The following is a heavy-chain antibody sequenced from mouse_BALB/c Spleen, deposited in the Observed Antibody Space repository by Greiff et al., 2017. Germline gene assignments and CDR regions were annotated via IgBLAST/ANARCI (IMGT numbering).Heavy chain of an antibody. CDR3: AREGDYGSSLFAY. D-gene: IGHD1-1*01. CDR2: IRNKANGYTT. CDR1: GFTFTDYY. J-gene: IGHJ3*01. Sequence: EVQRVESGGGLVQPGGSLRLSCATSGFTFTDYYMSWVRQPPGKALEWLGFIRNKANGYTTEYSASVKGRFTISRDNSQSILYLQMNTLRAEDSATYYCAREGDYGSSLFAYWGQGTLVTVSA. V-gene: IGHV7-3*02.